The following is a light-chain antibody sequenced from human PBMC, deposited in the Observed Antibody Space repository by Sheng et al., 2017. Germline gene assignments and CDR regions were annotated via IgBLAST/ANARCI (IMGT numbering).Light chain of an antibody. CDR3: SSKRSGYTLDVI. CDR2: DVN. CDR1: TSDIGSYNS. J-gene: IGLJ2*01. V-gene: IGLV2-14*03. Sequence: QSALTQPASVSGSPGQSITISCTGTTSDIGSYNSVSWYQHHPGEAPKLIIYDVNDRPSGVPNRFSGSKSGNTASLTISRLQTEDEADYYCSSKRSGYTLDVIFGGGTKLTVL.